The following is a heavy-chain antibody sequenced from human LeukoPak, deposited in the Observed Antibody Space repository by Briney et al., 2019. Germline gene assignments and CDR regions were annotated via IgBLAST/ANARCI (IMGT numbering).Heavy chain of an antibody. CDR1: GVTIRSRN. CDR3: AGVTILYCSSTSCSSYYYYYYMDV. J-gene: IGHJ6*03. Sequence: AGTLSLTCAVSGVTIRSRNWTWVRQPPGKGLEWIWCICYSESTDYKASLRSRVTISLDTSKNQFSLKLSGVTAADSALHYCAGVTILYCSSTSCSSYYYYYYMDVWGKGTPVTVSS. CDR2: ICYSEST. D-gene: IGHD2-2*01. V-gene: IGHV4-59*11.